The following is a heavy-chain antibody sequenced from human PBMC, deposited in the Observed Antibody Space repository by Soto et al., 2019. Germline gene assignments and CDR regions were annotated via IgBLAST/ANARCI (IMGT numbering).Heavy chain of an antibody. CDR2: IYYSGSA. CDR1: GVSISSYY. D-gene: IGHD3-22*01. J-gene: IGHJ4*02. CDR3: ARVSQNYYDSSGYAGSGDFDY. Sequence: SETLSLTCTVSGVSISSYYWSWIRQPPGKGLEWIGYIYYSGSANYNPALKSRVTISVDTSKNQFSLKLSSVTAADTAVYYCARVSQNYYDSSGYAGSGDFDYWGQGTLVTVSS. V-gene: IGHV4-59*01.